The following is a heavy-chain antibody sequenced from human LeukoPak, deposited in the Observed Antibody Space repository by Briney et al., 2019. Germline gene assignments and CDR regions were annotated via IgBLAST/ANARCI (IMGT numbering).Heavy chain of an antibody. Sequence: GGSLRLSCAAAGFTFSSSSLNWVRQAPGKGLEWVSYISDSSGTIYYADSVKGRFTISRDDAKNSLYLQMNNLRAEDTAVYYCAKNDCSSISCYYSLAYWGQGALVSVSS. J-gene: IGHJ4*02. D-gene: IGHD2-2*01. CDR3: AKNDCSSISCYYSLAY. CDR2: ISDSSGTI. V-gene: IGHV3-48*04. CDR1: GFTFSSSS.